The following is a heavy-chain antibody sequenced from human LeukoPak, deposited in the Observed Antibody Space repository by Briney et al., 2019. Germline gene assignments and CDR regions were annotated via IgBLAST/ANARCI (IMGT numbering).Heavy chain of an antibody. CDR1: GFTFSSYS. D-gene: IGHD6-19*01. CDR2: ISSSSSTI. CDR3: ARVGVVAGTRIGCDY. V-gene: IGHV3-48*04. J-gene: IGHJ4*02. Sequence: AGGPLRLSCAASGFTFSSYSMNWVRQAPGKGLEWVSYISSSSSTIYYADSVKGRFTISRDNAKNSLFLQMNSLRAEDTAVYYCARVGVVAGTRIGCDYWGQGTLVTVSS.